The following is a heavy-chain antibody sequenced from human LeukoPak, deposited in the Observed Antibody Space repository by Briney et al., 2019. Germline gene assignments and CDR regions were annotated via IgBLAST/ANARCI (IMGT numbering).Heavy chain of an antibody. J-gene: IGHJ4*02. CDR2: IRQDGSEK. D-gene: IGHD6-19*01. CDR3: VRAYRDSSGWLDY. Sequence: GGSLRLSCAASGFTFSNYWMSWVRQAPGKGPEWVANIRQDGSEKYYVDSVKGRFTISRDNAKNSLFLQMNTLRAEDTAVYYCVRAYRDSSGWLDYWGQGTLVTVSS. V-gene: IGHV3-7*01. CDR1: GFTFSNYW.